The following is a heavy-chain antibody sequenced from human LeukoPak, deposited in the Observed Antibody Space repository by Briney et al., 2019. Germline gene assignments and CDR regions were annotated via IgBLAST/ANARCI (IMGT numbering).Heavy chain of an antibody. CDR3: AKNAMVRGVGSDY. J-gene: IGHJ4*02. Sequence: GGSLRLSCAASGFTVSSNYMSWVRQAPGKGLEWVSAISGSGGNTYYADSVEGRFTISRDNSKNTLYLQMDRLRVEDSAVYYCAKNAMVRGVGSDYWGQGTLVTVSS. CDR1: GFTVSSNY. V-gene: IGHV3-23*01. D-gene: IGHD3-10*01. CDR2: ISGSGGNT.